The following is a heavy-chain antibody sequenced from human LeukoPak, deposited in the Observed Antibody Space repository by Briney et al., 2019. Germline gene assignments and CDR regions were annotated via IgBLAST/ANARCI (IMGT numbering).Heavy chain of an antibody. CDR2: IIPNFGTA. CDR1: GGTFSSYG. D-gene: IGHD4-23*01. J-gene: IGHJ4*02. CDR3: SREGEPDGSNSFQPGFDY. V-gene: IGHV1-69*05. Sequence: ASVKVSRKASGGTFSSYGISWVRQAPGQGLEWMGGIIPNFGTANYAQKLQGRVTITTDESTSTAYMELSSLRSEDTAVDYCSREGEPDGSNSFQPGFDYWGQGTLVTVSS.